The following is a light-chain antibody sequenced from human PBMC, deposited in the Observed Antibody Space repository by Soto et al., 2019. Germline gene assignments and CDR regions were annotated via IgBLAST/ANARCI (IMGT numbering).Light chain of an antibody. J-gene: IGKJ4*01. CDR2: WAS. V-gene: IGKV4-1*01. CDR3: QQYYSTPLT. CDR1: QSVLWSNNKNY. Sequence: DFVMTQSPDSGTVSLGERATINCKFSQSVLWSNNKNYLAWYQQKPGQSPKLLIYWASTRESGVPDRFSGSGSGTDFTLPISSLQAEDVAVYYCQQYYSTPLTFGGGTKVDIK.